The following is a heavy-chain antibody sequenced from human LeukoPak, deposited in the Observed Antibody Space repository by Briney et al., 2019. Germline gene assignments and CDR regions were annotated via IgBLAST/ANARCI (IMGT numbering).Heavy chain of an antibody. CDR1: GYTFTGYY. CDR2: INHNSGGT. V-gene: IGHV1-2*02. D-gene: IGHD2-2*01. CDR3: ARGAPNYCSSTSCYYWFAP. Sequence: ASVTVSCKASGYTFTGYYMHWVRQAPGQGLEWMGWINHNSGGTNYAQKFQGRVTMTRDTSISTAYMELSRLRSDDTAVYYCARGAPNYCSSTSCYYWFAPWGQGTLVTVSS. J-gene: IGHJ5*02.